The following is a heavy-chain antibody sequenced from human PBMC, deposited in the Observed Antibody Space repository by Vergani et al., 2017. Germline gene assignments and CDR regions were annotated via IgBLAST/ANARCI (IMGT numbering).Heavy chain of an antibody. CDR3: ARDPLYSNTWPFLHLERDV. CDR1: GASISSGSYY. Sequence: QVQLQESGPGLVRPSQTLSLTCTVSGASISSGSYYWIWFRQPAGKRLDWIGRFYTGGGTNYNPSLKSRVTISVDTSKNQFSLQLSSVTAADTAVYYCARDPLYSNTWPFLHLERDVWGQGTTVTVSS. CDR2: FYTGGGT. V-gene: IGHV4-61*02. J-gene: IGHJ6*02. D-gene: IGHD6-13*01.